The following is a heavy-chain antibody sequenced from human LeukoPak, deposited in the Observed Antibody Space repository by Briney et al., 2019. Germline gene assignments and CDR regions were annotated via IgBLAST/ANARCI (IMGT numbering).Heavy chain of an antibody. V-gene: IGHV1-2*06. CDR2: INPSSGGT. CDR1: GYTFTGYY. D-gene: IGHD3-10*01. J-gene: IGHJ1*01. CDR3: ARVSPYYSPEYFQH. Sequence: ASVKVSCKASGYTFTGYYMHWVRQAPGQGLEWMGRINPSSGGTNYAQRFQGRVTMTRDTSISTAYMELSRLRSDDTAVYYCARVSPYYSPEYFQHWGQGTLVTVSS.